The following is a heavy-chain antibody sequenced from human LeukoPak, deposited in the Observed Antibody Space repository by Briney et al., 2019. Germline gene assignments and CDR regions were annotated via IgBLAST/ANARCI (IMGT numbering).Heavy chain of an antibody. D-gene: IGHD1-26*01. V-gene: IGHV1-8*01. CDR1: GYTFITYD. CDR2: MNPNSGNT. Sequence: ASVKVSCKASGYTFITYDINWVRQATGQGLEWMGWMNPNSGNTGYAQKFQGRVTMTRNTSISTAYMELSSLRSEDTAVYYCARGDKPYSGSYRGYYYYMDVWGKGTTVTVSS. J-gene: IGHJ6*03. CDR3: ARGDKPYSGSYRGYYYYMDV.